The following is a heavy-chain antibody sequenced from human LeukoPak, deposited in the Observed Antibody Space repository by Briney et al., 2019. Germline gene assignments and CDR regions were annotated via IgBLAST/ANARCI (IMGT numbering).Heavy chain of an antibody. D-gene: IGHD1-26*01. CDR1: GFTFTTYW. Sequence: PGGSLRLSCAASGFTFTTYWMHWVRQAPGKGLVWVSRIDSAGSSTSYADSVKGRFTISRDNAKNTLYLQMNGLRAEDTAVYYCARDSGSFDYWGQGTLVTVSS. CDR3: ARDSGSFDY. CDR2: IDSAGSST. V-gene: IGHV3-74*01. J-gene: IGHJ4*02.